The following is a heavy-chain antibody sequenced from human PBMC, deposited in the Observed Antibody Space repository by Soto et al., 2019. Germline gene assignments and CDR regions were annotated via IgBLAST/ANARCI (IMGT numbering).Heavy chain of an antibody. D-gene: IGHD3-10*01. CDR1: GGSFSGYY. J-gene: IGHJ5*02. CDR2: INHSGST. CDR3: ASRITMVRGRRWFDP. Sequence: QVQLQQWGAGLLKPSETLSLTCAVYGGSFSGYYWSWIRQPPGKGLEWIGEINHSGSTNYNPSLKSRVTISVDTSKNQFSLKLSSVTAADTAVYYCASRITMVRGRRWFDPWGQGTLVTVSS. V-gene: IGHV4-34*01.